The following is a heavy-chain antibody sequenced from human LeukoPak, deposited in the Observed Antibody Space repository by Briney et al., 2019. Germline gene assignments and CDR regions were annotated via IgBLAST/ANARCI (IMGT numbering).Heavy chain of an antibody. CDR2: IYPGDSDT. CDR1: GXSFTNYC. V-gene: IGHV5-51*01. Sequence: GESLKISFKGSGXSFTNYCIGWVRQMPGKGLEWMGIIYPGDSDTRYSPSFRGQVTISADKSISTAYLQWSSLKASDTAMYYCARRMATSTRRAFDIWGQGTMVTVSS. J-gene: IGHJ3*02. D-gene: IGHD5-24*01. CDR3: ARRMATSTRRAFDI.